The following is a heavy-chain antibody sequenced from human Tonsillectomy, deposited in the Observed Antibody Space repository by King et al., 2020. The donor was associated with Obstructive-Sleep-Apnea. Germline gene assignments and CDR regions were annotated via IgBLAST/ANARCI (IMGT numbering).Heavy chain of an antibody. CDR2: IFYSGSI. CDR1: GGSISSDY. CDR3: ARHDGAYLAFDY. J-gene: IGHJ4*02. Sequence: LQLQESGPGLVKPSETLSLTCTVPGGSISSDYWSWIRQSPGKRLEWIGSIFYSGSINYNPSLKSRVTMSVDMSKNQVSLKLTSVTAADTAVYYCARHDGAYLAFDYWGQGTLVTVSS. D-gene: IGHD2-21*01. V-gene: IGHV4-59*08.